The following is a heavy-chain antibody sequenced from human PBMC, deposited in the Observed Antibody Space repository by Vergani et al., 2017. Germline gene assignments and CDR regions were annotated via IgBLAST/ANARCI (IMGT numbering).Heavy chain of an antibody. J-gene: IGHJ4*02. V-gene: IGHV3-7*01. Sequence: EVQLVESGGGLVQPGGSLRLSCAASGFTFSSYWMSWVRQAPGKGLEWVANIKQDGSEKYYVDSVKGRFTISRDNAKNSLYLQMNSLRAEDTAVYYCAKDQAGGMATTFDYWGQGTLVTVSS. D-gene: IGHD5-24*01. CDR3: AKDQAGGMATTFDY. CDR2: IKQDGSEK. CDR1: GFTFSSYW.